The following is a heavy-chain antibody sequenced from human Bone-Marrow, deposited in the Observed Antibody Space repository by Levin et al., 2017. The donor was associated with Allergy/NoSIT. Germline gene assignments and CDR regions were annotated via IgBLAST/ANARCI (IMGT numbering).Heavy chain of an antibody. CDR2: ITYSGETL. Sequence: PGGSLRLSCEASGFTFHGFAMHWVRQAPGKGLEWVSGITYSGETLIYADSVKGRFTISRDNARNSLYLQMDRLKVEDTAFYHCAKDRHYSGSLGSIDVWGQGTTVIVS. CDR3: AKDRHYSGSLGSIDV. J-gene: IGHJ6*02. CDR1: GFTFHGFA. V-gene: IGHV3-9*01. D-gene: IGHD5-12*01.